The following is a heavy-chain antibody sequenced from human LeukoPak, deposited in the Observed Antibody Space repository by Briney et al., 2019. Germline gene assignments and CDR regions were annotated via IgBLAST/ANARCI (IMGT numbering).Heavy chain of an antibody. V-gene: IGHV3-21*01. J-gene: IGHJ4*02. CDR2: ISSSSSYT. Sequence: GGSLRLSCAASGFTFSSYSMNWVRQAPGKGLEWVSSISSSSSYTYYADSVKGRSTISRDNAKNSLYLQMNSLRAEDTAVYYCARGGAVAGRDYWGQGTLVTVSS. CDR3: ARGGAVAGRDY. D-gene: IGHD6-19*01. CDR1: GFTFSSYS.